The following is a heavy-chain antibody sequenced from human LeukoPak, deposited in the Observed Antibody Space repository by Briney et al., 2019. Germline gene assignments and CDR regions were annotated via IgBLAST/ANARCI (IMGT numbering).Heavy chain of an antibody. CDR2: ISESGSQT. CDR3: DGSDF. D-gene: IGHD3/OR15-3a*01. V-gene: IGHV3-23*01. CDR1: GFAFASYA. J-gene: IGHJ4*02. Sequence: GGSLRLSCAASGFAFASYAMGWVRQPPGKGLEWVSTISESGSQTHYADSVQGRFTISRDNSKNTLHLQMNNLRAEDTAIYYCDGSDFWGQGTLVTVSS.